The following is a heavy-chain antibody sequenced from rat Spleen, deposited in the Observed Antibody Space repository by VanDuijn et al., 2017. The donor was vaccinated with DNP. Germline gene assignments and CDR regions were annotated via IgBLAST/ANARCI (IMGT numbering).Heavy chain of an antibody. Sequence: EVQLQESGPGLVKPSQSLSLTCSVTGFSITTNYWGWIRKFPGDKMEWIGHISYSGSTTYNPSLKSRISITRATSRNPFFLQLNSVTTENTATYYCARWNTRLDYWGQGVMVTVSS. D-gene: IGHD4-2*01. V-gene: IGHV3-1*01. CDR1: GFSITTNY. CDR2: ISYSGST. CDR3: ARWNTRLDY. J-gene: IGHJ2*01.